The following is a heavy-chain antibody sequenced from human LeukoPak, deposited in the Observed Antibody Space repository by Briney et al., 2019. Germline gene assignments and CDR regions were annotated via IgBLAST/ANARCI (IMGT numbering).Heavy chain of an antibody. J-gene: IGHJ5*02. CDR1: GGSISTYY. CDR3: ARGRRIAAAGSGWFDP. CDR2: IYYSGST. D-gene: IGHD6-13*01. Sequence: SETLSLTCTVSGGSISTYYWGWIRQPPGKGLEWIGSIYYSGSTYYNPSLKSRVTISVDTSKNQFSLKLSSVTAADTAVYYCARGRRIAAAGSGWFDPWGQGTLVTVSS. V-gene: IGHV4-39*01.